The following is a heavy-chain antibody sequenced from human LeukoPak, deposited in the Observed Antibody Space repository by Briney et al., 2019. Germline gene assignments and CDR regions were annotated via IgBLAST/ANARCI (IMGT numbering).Heavy chain of an antibody. CDR3: ARDSGSKTQTEPDYYYDSSGPDY. CDR2: ISYDGSNK. V-gene: IGHV3-30-3*01. CDR1: RFTFSSYA. D-gene: IGHD3-22*01. J-gene: IGHJ4*02. Sequence: SGGSLRLSCAASRFTFSSYAMHWVRQAPGKGLEWVAVISYDGSNKYYADSVKGRFTISRDNSKNTLYLQMNSLRAEDTAVYYCARDSGSKTQTEPDYYYDSSGPDYWGQGTLVTVSS.